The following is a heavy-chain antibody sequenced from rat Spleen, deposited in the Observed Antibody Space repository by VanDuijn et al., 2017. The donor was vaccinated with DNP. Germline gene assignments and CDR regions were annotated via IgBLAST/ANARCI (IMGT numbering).Heavy chain of an antibody. CDR2: ISSGGST. J-gene: IGHJ1*01. CDR3: AREDRMMVVGFLDY. Sequence: QVQLKESGPGLVQPSQTLSLTCTVAGFSLTSYNVHWVRQPPGKGLEWIAAISSGGSTYYNSALRSRLIITRDISKSQVFLKMNSPETEDSASYFCAREDRMMVVGFLDYWGPGTMVTVSS. CDR1: GFSLTSYN. V-gene: IGHV2-6*01. D-gene: IGHD1-12*02.